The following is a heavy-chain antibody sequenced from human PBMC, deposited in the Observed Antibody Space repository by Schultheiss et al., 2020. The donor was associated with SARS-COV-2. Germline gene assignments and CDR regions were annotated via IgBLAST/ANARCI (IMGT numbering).Heavy chain of an antibody. Sequence: SETLSLTCTVSGGSISSYYWSWIRQPPGKGLEWIGEINHSGSIKYNPSLKSRVTISVDTSKNQFSLKLSSVTAADTAVYYCARGLGIAVAGYPDYWGQGTLVTVSS. CDR3: ARGLGIAVAGYPDY. CDR2: INHSGSI. J-gene: IGHJ4*02. CDR1: GGSISSYY. D-gene: IGHD6-19*01. V-gene: IGHV4-34*01.